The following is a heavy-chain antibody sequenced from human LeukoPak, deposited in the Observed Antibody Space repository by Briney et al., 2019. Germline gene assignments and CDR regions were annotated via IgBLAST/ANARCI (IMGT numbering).Heavy chain of an antibody. CDR3: ARAGYCSGGSCPLLDP. Sequence: SETLSLTCTVSGGSISSSSYYWGWIRQPPGKGLEWIGSIYYSGSTYYNPSLKSRVTISVDRSKNQFSLKLSSVTAADTAVYYCARAGYCSGGSCPLLDPWGQGTLVTVSS. D-gene: IGHD2-15*01. J-gene: IGHJ5*02. CDR2: IYYSGST. CDR1: GGSISSSSYY. V-gene: IGHV4-39*07.